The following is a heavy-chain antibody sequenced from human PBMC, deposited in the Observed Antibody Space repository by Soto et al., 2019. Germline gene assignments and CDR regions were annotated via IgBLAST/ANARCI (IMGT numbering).Heavy chain of an antibody. D-gene: IGHD6-13*01. V-gene: IGHV1-8*01. CDR3: ARAGYSSSWSVYYYYYDNMDV. CDR2: MNPNSGNT. Sequence: QVQLVQSGAEVKKPGASVKVSCKASGYTFTSYDINWVRQATGQGLEWMGWMNPNSGNTGYAQKFQGSVTMTRNTSISTAYMELSSLISQDTAVYYCARAGYSSSWSVYYYYYDNMDVWGKGTTVTVS. CDR1: GYTFTSYD. J-gene: IGHJ6*03.